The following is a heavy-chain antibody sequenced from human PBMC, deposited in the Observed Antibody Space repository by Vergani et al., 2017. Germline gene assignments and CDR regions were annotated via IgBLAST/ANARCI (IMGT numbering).Heavy chain of an antibody. CDR2: SDPSDSYT. D-gene: IGHD3-9*01. J-gene: IGHJ6*02. Sequence: EVQLVQSGAEVKKPGEPLRISCKGSGYSFTSYWISWVRQMPGKGLEWMGRSDPSDSYTNYSPSFQGHVTISADKSISTAYLQWSSLKASDTAMYYYARHPDYDILTGYYSGYYYYGMDVWGQGTTVTVSS. CDR1: GYSFTSYW. V-gene: IGHV5-10-1*01. CDR3: ARHPDYDILTGYYSGYYYYGMDV.